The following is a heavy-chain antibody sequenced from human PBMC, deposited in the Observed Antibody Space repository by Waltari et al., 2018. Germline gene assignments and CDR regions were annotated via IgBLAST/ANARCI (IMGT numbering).Heavy chain of an antibody. J-gene: IGHJ4*02. CDR3: AKDIEIGAYDFWSGYYNYFDY. Sequence: EVQLLESGGGLVQPGGSLRLSCAASGFTFSSYAMSWVRQAPGKGLEWVSVIYSGGSTYYAYSVKGRFTISRDNSKNTLYLQMNSLRAEDTAVYYCAKDIEIGAYDFWSGYYNYFDYWGQGTLVTVSS. CDR1: GFTFSSYA. V-gene: IGHV3-23*03. D-gene: IGHD3-3*01. CDR2: IYSGGST.